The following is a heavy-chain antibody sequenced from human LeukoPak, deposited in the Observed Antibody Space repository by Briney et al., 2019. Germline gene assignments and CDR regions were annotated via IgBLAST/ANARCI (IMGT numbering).Heavy chain of an antibody. D-gene: IGHD1-26*01. Sequence: GGSLRLSCVVSGITLSNYGMSWVRQAPGKGLEWVAGVSDSGRSTYYANSVKGRFTISRDNPKNTLYLQMNRLRAEDTAVYFCAKRGVVIRVVLVGFHKEAYYFDSWGQGALVTVSS. CDR2: VSDSGRST. J-gene: IGHJ4*02. CDR3: AKRGVVIRVVLVGFHKEAYYFDS. V-gene: IGHV3-23*01. CDR1: GITLSNYG.